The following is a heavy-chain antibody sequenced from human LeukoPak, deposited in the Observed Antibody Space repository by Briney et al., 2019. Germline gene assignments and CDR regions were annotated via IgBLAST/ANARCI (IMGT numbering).Heavy chain of an antibody. CDR1: GFTFSSYV. V-gene: IGHV3-64D*06. CDR2: ISSNGGST. CDR3: VRGGYHDY. J-gene: IGHJ4*02. Sequence: GGSLRLSCSASGFTFSSYVMHWVRQAPGKGLEYVSAISSNGGSTYYTDSVKGRFTISRDNSKNTRYFQISSLRAEDTAVYYCVRGGYHDYWGQGTLVTVSS. D-gene: IGHD1-26*01.